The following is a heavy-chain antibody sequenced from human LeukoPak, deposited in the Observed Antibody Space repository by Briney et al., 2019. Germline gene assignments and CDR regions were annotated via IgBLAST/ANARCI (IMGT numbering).Heavy chain of an antibody. CDR3: ARIFGWNYYYYMDV. CDR2: IIPIFGTA. D-gene: IGHD3-10*01. CDR1: GGTFSSYA. Sequence: SVKVSCKASGGTFSSYAISWVRQAPGQGLEWMGGIIPIFGTANYAQKFQGRVTITTDESTSTAYMELSSLRSEDAAVYYCARIFGWNYYYYMDVWGKGTTVTVSS. J-gene: IGHJ6*03. V-gene: IGHV1-69*05.